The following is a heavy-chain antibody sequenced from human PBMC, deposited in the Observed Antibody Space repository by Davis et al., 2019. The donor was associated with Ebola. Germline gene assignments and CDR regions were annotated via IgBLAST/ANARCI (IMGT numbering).Heavy chain of an antibody. V-gene: IGHV3-7*01. J-gene: IGHJ6*02. CDR3: ARQLQKRGYSYGWYYYGMDV. D-gene: IGHD5-18*01. Sequence: GGSLRLSCAASGFTFSSYWMSWVRQAPGKGLEWVANIKQDRSEKYYVDSVKGRFTISRDNAKNSLYLQMNSLRAEDTAVYYCARQLQKRGYSYGWYYYGMDVWGQGTTVTVSS. CDR2: IKQDRSEK. CDR1: GFTFSSYW.